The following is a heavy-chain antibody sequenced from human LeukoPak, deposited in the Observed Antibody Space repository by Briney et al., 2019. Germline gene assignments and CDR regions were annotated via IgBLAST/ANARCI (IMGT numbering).Heavy chain of an antibody. D-gene: IGHD6-6*01. CDR1: GFTFNKYS. Sequence: GGSLRLSCEASGFTFNKYSMNWVRQAPGKGLEWVSSISSGSSYIYYADSVKGRFTISRDNAKNSLYLQMSGLRVEDTAVYYCTRDLRHLDSWGQGTLVTVSS. V-gene: IGHV3-21*01. CDR2: ISSGSSYI. J-gene: IGHJ4*02. CDR3: TRDLRHLDS.